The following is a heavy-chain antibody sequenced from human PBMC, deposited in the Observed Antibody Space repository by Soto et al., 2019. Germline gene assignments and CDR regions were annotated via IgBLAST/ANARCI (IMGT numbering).Heavy chain of an antibody. Sequence: EVQLLESGGGLVQPGGSLRLSCAASGFTFSSYGMTWVRQAPGKGLEWVSFSSATGAGTYYADSVKGRFTISRGNSKNPLDPKMTRLRAGHTAVYYWAKDRRTGGNYGFYSDFWGQGALVIVSS. CDR1: GFTFSSYG. CDR3: AKDRRTGGNYGFYSDF. D-gene: IGHD1-7*01. CDR2: SSATGAGT. J-gene: IGHJ4*02. V-gene: IGHV3-23*01.